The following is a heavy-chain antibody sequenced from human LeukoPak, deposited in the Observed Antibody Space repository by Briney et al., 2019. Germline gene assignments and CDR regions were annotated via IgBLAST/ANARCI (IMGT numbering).Heavy chain of an antibody. Sequence: GASVKVSCKASGYTFTSYDINWVRQATGQGLEWMGWMNPNSGNTGYAQKFQGRVTMTRNTSISTAYMELSSLRSEDTAVYYCARAHYDFWSGYPQIDYWGQGTLVTASS. D-gene: IGHD3-3*01. CDR2: MNPNSGNT. CDR1: GYTFTSYD. V-gene: IGHV1-8*01. CDR3: ARAHYDFWSGYPQIDY. J-gene: IGHJ4*02.